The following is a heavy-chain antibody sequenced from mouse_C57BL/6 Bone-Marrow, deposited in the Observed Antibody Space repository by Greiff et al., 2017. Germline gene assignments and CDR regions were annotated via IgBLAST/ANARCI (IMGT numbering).Heavy chain of an antibody. CDR1: GFTFTDYY. CDR3: ARPDYYGSSPFAY. CDR2: VYPYNGGN. Sequence: EVQLQQSGPVLVKPGPSVKISCKASGFTFTDYYMHWVKQSHGKSLEWIGLVYPYNGGNSYNQKFKGKATLTVDTSSSTAYMELNSLTSEDSAVHYCARPDYYGSSPFAYWGQGTLVTVSA. J-gene: IGHJ3*01. D-gene: IGHD1-1*01. V-gene: IGHV1-36*01.